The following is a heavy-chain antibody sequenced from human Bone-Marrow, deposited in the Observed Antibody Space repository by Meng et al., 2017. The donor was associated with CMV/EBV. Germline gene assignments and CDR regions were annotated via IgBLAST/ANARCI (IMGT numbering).Heavy chain of an antibody. CDR2: INAGNGDT. CDR1: GYTFTNYA. Sequence: SCKASGYTFTNYAIHWVRQAPGKRLEWMGWINAGNGDTKYSQKFQGRVIITRDTSASTSYMELSSLRSEDTALYYCAKDRGGSGDFDYWGQGTLVTVSS. J-gene: IGHJ4*02. V-gene: IGHV1-3*01. D-gene: IGHD2-15*01. CDR3: AKDRGGSGDFDY.